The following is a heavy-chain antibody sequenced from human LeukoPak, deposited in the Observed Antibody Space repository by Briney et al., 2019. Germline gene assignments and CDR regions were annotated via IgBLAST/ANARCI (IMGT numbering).Heavy chain of an antibody. D-gene: IGHD6-13*01. V-gene: IGHV3-23*01. CDR2: ISGSGGST. Sequence: GGSLRLSCAASGFTFSSYAMSWVRQAPGKGLEWVSAISGSGGSTYYADSVKGRFTISRDNSKNTLYLQMNSLRAEDTAVYYCANLGSSSWYAVVGYWGQGTLVTVSS. J-gene: IGHJ4*02. CDR3: ANLGSSSWYAVVGY. CDR1: GFTFSSYA.